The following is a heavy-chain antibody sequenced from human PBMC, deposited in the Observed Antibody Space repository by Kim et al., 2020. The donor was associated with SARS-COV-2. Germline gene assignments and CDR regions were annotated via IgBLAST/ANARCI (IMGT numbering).Heavy chain of an antibody. CDR3: ARVGLVIHGPLDY. D-gene: IGHD3-22*01. CDR1: GFTFDDYT. CDR2: ITWDDTST. J-gene: IGHJ4*02. Sequence: GGSLRLSCAASGFTFDDYTMHWVRHVPGKGLEWVSLITWDDTSTYYADSVRGRFTISRDNSTKSLFLQMNSLRTEDTALYFCARVGLVIHGPLDYWGQGTLVTVSS. V-gene: IGHV3-43*01.